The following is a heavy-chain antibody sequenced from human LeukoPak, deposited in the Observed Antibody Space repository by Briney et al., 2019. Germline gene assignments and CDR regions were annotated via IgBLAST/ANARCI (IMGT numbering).Heavy chain of an antibody. CDR1: GYSISSSNW. CDR3: ARDYCSGGSCSSHDAFDI. J-gene: IGHJ3*02. Sequence: SETLSLTCAVSGYSISSSNWWGWIRQPPGKGLEWIGYIYYSGSTYYNPSLKSRVTISVDTSKNQFSLKLSSVTAANTAVYYCARDYCSGGSCSSHDAFDIWGQGTMVTVSS. V-gene: IGHV4-28*03. CDR2: IYYSGST. D-gene: IGHD2-15*01.